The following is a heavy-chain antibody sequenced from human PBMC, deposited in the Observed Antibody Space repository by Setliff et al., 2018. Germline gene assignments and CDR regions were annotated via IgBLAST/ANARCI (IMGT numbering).Heavy chain of an antibody. Sequence: GSLRLSCLASGFSFSNTKMSWIRQAPGKGLEWVSSVSGSGMTRDYTDSVKGRFIISRDNAKNTLYLQMNSLRAEDTAVYYCATGTTPQAFDIWGQGTMVTVSS. CDR1: GFSFSNTK. CDR3: ATGTTPQAFDI. CDR2: VSGSGMTR. V-gene: IGHV3-11*04. J-gene: IGHJ3*02. D-gene: IGHD1-7*01.